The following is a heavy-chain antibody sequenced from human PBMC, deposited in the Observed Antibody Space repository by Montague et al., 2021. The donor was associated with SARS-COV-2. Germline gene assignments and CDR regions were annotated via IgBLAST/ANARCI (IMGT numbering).Heavy chain of an antibody. V-gene: IGHV4-61*02. J-gene: IGHJ4*02. CDR1: GASISTGIYY. CDR2: ISISGST. D-gene: IGHD6-19*01. CDR3: ARDIAVAGLFDY. Sequence: TLSLTCTVSGASISTGIYYWSWIRQPAGKGLEWIGRISISGSTNYNPSLKSRVTISVDTSKNQLSLKLSSVTAADTVVYYCARDIAVAGLFDYWGQGTLVTVSS.